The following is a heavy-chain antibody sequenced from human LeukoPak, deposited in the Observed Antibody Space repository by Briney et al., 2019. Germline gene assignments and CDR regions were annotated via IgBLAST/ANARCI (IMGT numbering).Heavy chain of an antibody. V-gene: IGHV5-51*01. CDR1: GYRFSNSW. D-gene: IGHD3-16*01. J-gene: IGHJ5*02. CDR3: VRRAVSTFHWFDP. CDR2: IDPSDSDT. Sequence: GESLKISCQGFGYRFSNSWIGWVRQVPGKGLEWMGIIDPSDSDTRYSPSFQGQVTISADKSINTAYLEWHSLKASDTAIYYCVRRAVSTFHWFDPWGQGTLVTVSS.